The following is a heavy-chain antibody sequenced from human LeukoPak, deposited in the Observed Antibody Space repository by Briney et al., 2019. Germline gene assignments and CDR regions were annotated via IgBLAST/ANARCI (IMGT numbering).Heavy chain of an antibody. D-gene: IGHD4-17*01. CDR2: IYHSGST. CDR3: ARDVKGDYFTG. Sequence: SETLSLTCTVSGYSISSGYYWGWIRQPPGKGLEWIGSIYHSGSTYYNPSLKSRVTISVDTSKNQFSLKLSSVTAADTAVYYCARDVKGDYFTGWGQGTLVTVSS. CDR1: GYSISSGYY. J-gene: IGHJ4*02. V-gene: IGHV4-38-2*02.